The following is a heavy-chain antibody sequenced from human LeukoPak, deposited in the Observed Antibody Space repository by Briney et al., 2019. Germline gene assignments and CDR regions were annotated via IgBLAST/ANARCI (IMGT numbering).Heavy chain of an antibody. J-gene: IGHJ3*02. CDR2: IYSSGST. D-gene: IGHD3-22*01. CDR3: ARFTKYDGGGSYLDI. V-gene: IGHV4-59*13. CDR1: GGSISSYY. Sequence: SETLSLTSTVSGGSISSYYWSWIRQPPGKGLEWIGHIYSSGSTTDNPSLKSRVTISVDTSKNQFSLRMSSVTAADTAVYYCARFTKYDGGGSYLDIWGQGTMVTVSS.